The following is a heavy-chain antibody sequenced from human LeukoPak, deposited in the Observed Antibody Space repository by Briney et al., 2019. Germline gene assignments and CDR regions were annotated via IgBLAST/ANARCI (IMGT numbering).Heavy chain of an antibody. Sequence: QPGGSLRLSCAASGFTFSSYAMHWVRQAPGKGLEWVAVISYDGSNKYYADSVKGRFTISRDNSKNTLYLQMNSLRAEDTAVYYCARGVHYYDSSGYYYLADAFDIWGQGTMVTVSS. CDR2: ISYDGSNK. D-gene: IGHD3-22*01. CDR1: GFTFSSYA. V-gene: IGHV3-30*04. J-gene: IGHJ3*02. CDR3: ARGVHYYDSSGYYYLADAFDI.